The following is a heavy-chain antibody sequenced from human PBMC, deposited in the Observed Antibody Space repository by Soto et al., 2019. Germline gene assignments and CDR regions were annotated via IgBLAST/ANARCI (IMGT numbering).Heavy chain of an antibody. J-gene: IGHJ6*02. CDR2: ISYDGSNK. V-gene: IGHV3-30*18. Sequence: QVQLVESGGGVVQPGRSLRLSCAASGFTFSSYGMHCVRQAPGKGLEWVAVISYDGSNKYYADSVKGRFTISRDNSKNTLYLQMNSLRAEDTAVYYCAKEIWSGPMDVWGQGTTVTVSS. D-gene: IGHD3-3*01. CDR3: AKEIWSGPMDV. CDR1: GFTFSSYG.